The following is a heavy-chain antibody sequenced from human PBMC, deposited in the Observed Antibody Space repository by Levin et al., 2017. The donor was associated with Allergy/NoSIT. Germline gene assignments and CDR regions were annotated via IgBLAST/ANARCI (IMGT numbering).Heavy chain of an antibody. CDR2: IYYGGRT. CDR1: GGSISNNNYY. CDR3: ARDSIAVAGLDN. J-gene: IGHJ4*02. Sequence: PSETLSLTCTVSGGSISNNNYYWGWIRQPPGTGLEWIGSIYYGGRTYYNLSLKSRVTISVDTSKNQFSLNLSSVTAADTAVYFCARDSIAVAGLDNWGQGTLVTVSS. V-gene: IGHV4-39*07. D-gene: IGHD6-19*01.